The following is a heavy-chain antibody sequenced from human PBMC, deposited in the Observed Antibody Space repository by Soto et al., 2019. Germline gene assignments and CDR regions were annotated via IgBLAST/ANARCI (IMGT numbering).Heavy chain of an antibody. D-gene: IGHD3-22*01. CDR2: ISGSGGST. CDR1: GFTFSSYA. J-gene: IGHJ4*02. Sequence: GGSLRLSCAACGFTFSSYAMSWVRQAPGKGLEWVSAISGSGGSTYYADSVKGRFTISRDNSKNTLYLQMNSLRAEDTAVYYCAKTSYDSSGYYYYPLDYWGQGTLVTVSS. V-gene: IGHV3-23*01. CDR3: AKTSYDSSGYYYYPLDY.